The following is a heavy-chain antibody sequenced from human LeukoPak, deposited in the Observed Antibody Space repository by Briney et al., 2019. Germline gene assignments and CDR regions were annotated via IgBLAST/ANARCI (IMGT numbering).Heavy chain of an antibody. J-gene: IGHJ6*03. CDR2: IIPIFGTA. V-gene: IGHV1-69*06. CDR1: GGTFSSYA. Sequence: SVKVSCKASGGTFSSYAISWVRHAPGQGLEWMGRIIPIFGTANYAQKFQGRVTITADKSTSTAYMELSSLGSEDTAVYYCARDSPIVVVPAATGIYYMDVWGKGTTVTVSS. D-gene: IGHD2-2*01. CDR3: ARDSPIVVVPAATGIYYMDV.